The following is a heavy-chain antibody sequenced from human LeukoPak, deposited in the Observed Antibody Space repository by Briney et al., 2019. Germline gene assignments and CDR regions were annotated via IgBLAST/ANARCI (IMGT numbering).Heavy chain of an antibody. D-gene: IGHD3-3*01. CDR3: ARRLDYDFWSGTNPYYFDY. CDR1: GSSFTSYW. V-gene: IGHV5-51*01. J-gene: IGHJ4*02. CDR2: IYPGDSDT. Sequence: GESLKISCKGSGSSFTSYWIGWVRQMPGKGLEWMGIIYPGDSDTRYSPSFQGQVTISADKSISTAYLQWSSLKASDTAMYYCARRLDYDFWSGTNPYYFDYWGQGTLVTVSS.